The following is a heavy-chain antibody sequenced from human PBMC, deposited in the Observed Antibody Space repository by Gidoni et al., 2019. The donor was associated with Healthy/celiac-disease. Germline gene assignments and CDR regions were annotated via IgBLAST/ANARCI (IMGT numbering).Heavy chain of an antibody. V-gene: IGHV3-49*05. CDR2: IRSKAYGGTT. D-gene: IGHD3-9*01. Sequence: EVQLVESGGGLVKPGRSLRLSCTASGFTFGDYAMSWFRQAPGKGLEWVGFIRSKAYGGTTEYAASVKGRFTISRDDSKSIAYLQMNSLKTEDTAVYYCTRDQRYFDCLSQADAFDIWGQGTMVTVSS. CDR1: GFTFGDYA. CDR3: TRDQRYFDCLSQADAFDI. J-gene: IGHJ3*02.